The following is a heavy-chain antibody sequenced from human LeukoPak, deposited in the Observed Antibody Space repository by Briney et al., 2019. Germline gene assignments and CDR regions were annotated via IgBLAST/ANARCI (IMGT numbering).Heavy chain of an antibody. V-gene: IGHV3-21*01. D-gene: IGHD3-22*01. CDR3: ARVPYYYDSSGPWYFDL. Sequence: GGSLRLSCAASGFTFSSYSMNWVRQAPGKGLEWVSSISSSSSYIYYADSVKGRFTISRDNAKNSLYLQMNSLRAEDTAVYYCARVPYYYDSSGPWYFDLWGRGTLVTVSS. CDR1: GFTFSSYS. CDR2: ISSSSSYI. J-gene: IGHJ2*01.